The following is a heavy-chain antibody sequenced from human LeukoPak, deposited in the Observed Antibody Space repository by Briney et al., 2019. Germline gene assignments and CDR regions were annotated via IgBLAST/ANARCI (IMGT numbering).Heavy chain of an antibody. D-gene: IGHD2-2*01. Sequence: APVKVSCKASGYTFTGHYMYWVRQAPGQGLEWMGWINPNSGDTNYAQKFQGRVTMTRDTSISTAYMDLNRLTSDDTAVYYCARRLTTSQDLDYWGQGTLVTVSS. CDR2: INPNSGDT. J-gene: IGHJ4*02. CDR3: ARRLTTSQDLDY. V-gene: IGHV1-2*02. CDR1: GYTFTGHY.